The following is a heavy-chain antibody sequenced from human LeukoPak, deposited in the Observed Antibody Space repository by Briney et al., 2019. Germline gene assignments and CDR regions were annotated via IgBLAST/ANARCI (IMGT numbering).Heavy chain of an antibody. Sequence: SQTLSLTCAISGDSVSSNSAAWNWIRQSPSRGLEWLGRTYYRSKWYNDYAESVKSRITINPDTSKNQFSLQLNSVTPEDTAVYYCAREDWNYLHLVFLDYWGQGTLVTVSS. CDR2: TYYRSKWYN. V-gene: IGHV6-1*01. D-gene: IGHD1-7*01. CDR1: GDSVSSNSAA. J-gene: IGHJ4*02. CDR3: AREDWNYLHLVFLDY.